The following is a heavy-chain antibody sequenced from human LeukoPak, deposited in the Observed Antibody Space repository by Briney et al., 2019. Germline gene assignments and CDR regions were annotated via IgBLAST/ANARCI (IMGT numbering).Heavy chain of an antibody. CDR2: IFYSGST. Sequence: SETLSLTCTVSGGSISDYYWSWIRQPPGKGLEWIGYIFYSGSTNYNPSLKSRVTISVDTSKNQFSLKLSSVTAADTAVYYCARESFYDSSGYHLFDYWGQGTLVTVSS. J-gene: IGHJ4*02. CDR3: ARESFYDSSGYHLFDY. CDR1: GGSISDYY. V-gene: IGHV4-59*01. D-gene: IGHD3-22*01.